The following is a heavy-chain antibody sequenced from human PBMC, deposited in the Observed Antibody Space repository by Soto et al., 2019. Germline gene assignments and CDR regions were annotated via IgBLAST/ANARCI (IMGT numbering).Heavy chain of an antibody. V-gene: IGHV4-39*01. CDR3: ARLEGLATISYYFDY. CDR2: IYYSGST. D-gene: IGHD3-9*01. CDR1: GGSVISSNYY. Sequence: PSETLSLTCTVAGGSVISSNYYGGWIRQSPGRGLEWMGSIYYSGSTYYNPSLERRVTISVDKSKNQFSLKVISVTAADTAVYYCARLEGLATISYYFDYWGQGTLVTVSS. J-gene: IGHJ4*02.